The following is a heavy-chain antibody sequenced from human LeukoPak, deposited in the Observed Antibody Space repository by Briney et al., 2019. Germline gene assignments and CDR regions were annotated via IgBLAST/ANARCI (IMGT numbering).Heavy chain of an antibody. CDR2: ISADSSGI. Sequence: PGGSLRLSCAASGFTFSDYALNWVRQASGKGLEWVSYISADSSGIYYADSVKGRFTIPRDNAKNSLHLQMNNLRAEDTAVYYCARDYIAILGRNAFDIWGQGTVVTVSS. J-gene: IGHJ3*02. D-gene: IGHD4-11*01. CDR3: ARDYIAILGRNAFDI. CDR1: GFTFSDYA. V-gene: IGHV3-48*01.